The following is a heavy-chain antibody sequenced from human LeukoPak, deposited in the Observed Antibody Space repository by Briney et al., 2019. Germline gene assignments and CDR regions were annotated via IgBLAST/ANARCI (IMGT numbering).Heavy chain of an antibody. V-gene: IGHV3-30*04. J-gene: IGHJ4*02. CDR2: ISNDGSNK. D-gene: IGHD6-13*01. Sequence: GRSLRLSCAASGFTFSDYATHWVRQAPGKGLEWVAVISNDGSNKYYADSLKGRFTISRDDSKNTLYLQMNSLRAEDTAMYYCARDRGPFSNSWYIDYWGQGTLVTVSA. CDR3: ARDRGPFSNSWYIDY. CDR1: GFTFSDYA.